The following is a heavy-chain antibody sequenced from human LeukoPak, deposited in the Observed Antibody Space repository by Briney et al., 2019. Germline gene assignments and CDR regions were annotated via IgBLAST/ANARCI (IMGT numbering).Heavy chain of an antibody. J-gene: IGHJ4*02. V-gene: IGHV3-15*01. CDR2: IKSKTDGGTT. D-gene: IGHD2-15*01. Sequence: PGGSLRLSCAASGFTFSNTWMSWVRQAPGKGLEWVGCIKSKTDGGTTDYAAPVKGRLTISRDDSKNTLYLQMSSLKIEDTAVYYCAKAPVTSCSGVFCYPFDSWGQGTLVTVSS. CDR3: AKAPVTSCSGVFCYPFDS. CDR1: GFTFSNTW.